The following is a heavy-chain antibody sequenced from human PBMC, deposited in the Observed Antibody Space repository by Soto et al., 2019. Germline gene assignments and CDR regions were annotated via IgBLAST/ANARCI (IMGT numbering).Heavy chain of an antibody. CDR2: ISSSSSYI. Sequence: EVQLVESGGGLVKPGGSLRLSCAASGFTFSSYSMNWVRQAPGKGLEWVSSISSSSSYIYYADSVKGRFTISRDNAKNSLYLQMNSLRAEDTAVYYCARDATYYYDSSGYYLLDYWGQRTLVTVSS. V-gene: IGHV3-21*01. D-gene: IGHD3-22*01. CDR3: ARDATYYYDSSGYYLLDY. CDR1: GFTFSSYS. J-gene: IGHJ4*02.